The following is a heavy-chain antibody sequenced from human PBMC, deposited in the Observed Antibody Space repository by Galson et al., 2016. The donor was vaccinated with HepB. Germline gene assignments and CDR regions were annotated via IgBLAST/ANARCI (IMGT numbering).Heavy chain of an antibody. J-gene: IGHJ4*02. V-gene: IGHV4-39*01. D-gene: IGHD6-19*01. Sequence: ETLSLTCSVSGDSITSSDNYWAWMRRLPGKGLEWIGCIYYTEGTTYYNPSLKSRVAISLDTSKNQVSLKLISVTATDTAMYYCARRPVHGTYGSGWHFDFWGQGILVTVSS. CDR2: IYYTEGTT. CDR3: ARRPVHGTYGSGWHFDF. CDR1: GDSITSSDNY.